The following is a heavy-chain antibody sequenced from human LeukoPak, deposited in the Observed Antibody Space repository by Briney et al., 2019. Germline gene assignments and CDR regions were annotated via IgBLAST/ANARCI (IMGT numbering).Heavy chain of an antibody. D-gene: IGHD2-2*01. CDR1: GFTFRNYG. V-gene: IGHV3-23*01. CDR3: ARATTVVPAARGAFDI. Sequence: GGSLRLSCAASGFTFRNYGMSWVRQAPGKGLEWVSGISGTGGSTYYTDSVKGRFTISRDNSKNTLYLQMNSLRAEDTAVYYCARATTVVPAARGAFDIWGQGTMVTVSS. J-gene: IGHJ3*02. CDR2: ISGTGGST.